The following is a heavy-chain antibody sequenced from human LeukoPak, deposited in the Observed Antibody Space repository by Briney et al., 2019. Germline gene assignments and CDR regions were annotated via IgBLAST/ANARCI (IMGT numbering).Heavy chain of an antibody. D-gene: IGHD4-17*01. CDR1: RYTFTSYG. V-gene: IGHV1-18*01. J-gene: IGHJ4*02. CDR2: IIAYDGDT. Sequence: GGSLKVSSKASRYTFTSYGISAVRPAPGQGRGWMGWIIAYDGDTNYAQKLQGRVTMTTDTSTRTASMELRSLRSDDTAVYFCARDPLDYGDNYFYYWGEGSLVTVSS. CDR3: ARDPLDYGDNYFYY.